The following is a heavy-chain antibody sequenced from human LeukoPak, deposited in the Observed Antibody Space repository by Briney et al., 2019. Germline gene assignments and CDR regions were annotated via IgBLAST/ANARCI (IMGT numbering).Heavy chain of an antibody. CDR1: GFTFSSYS. V-gene: IGHV3-48*02. Sequence: PGGSLRLSCAASGFTFSSYSMNWVRQAPGKGLEWVSYISSGGSTIYYADSVRGRFTISRDTANNSLYLEMNSLRDEEPAMYYCVRGDQEASEPAFDYWGQATLVTVYS. D-gene: IGHD1-14*01. CDR3: VRGDQEASEPAFDY. J-gene: IGHJ4*02. CDR2: ISSGGSTI.